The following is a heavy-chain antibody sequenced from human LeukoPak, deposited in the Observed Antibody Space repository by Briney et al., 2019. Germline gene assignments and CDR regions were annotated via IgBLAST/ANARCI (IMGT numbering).Heavy chain of an antibody. V-gene: IGHV4-34*01. CDR3: ASGCSGGSCRDY. J-gene: IGHJ4*02. CDR2: INHSGST. Sequence: PSETLSLTCAVYGGSFSGYYWSWICQPPGKGLEWIGEINHSGSTNYSPSLKSRVTISVDTSKNQFSLKLSSVTAADTAVYYCASGCSGGSCRDYWGQGTLVTVSS. CDR1: GGSFSGYY. D-gene: IGHD2-15*01.